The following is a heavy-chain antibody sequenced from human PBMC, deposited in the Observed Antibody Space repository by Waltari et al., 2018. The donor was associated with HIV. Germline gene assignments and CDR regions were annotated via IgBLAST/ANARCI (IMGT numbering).Heavy chain of an antibody. Sequence: QVQLVQAGAEVKKTGPSVKVSCSASGYPFTSHDLTGVRPATGQGLEWMGWMNPNSGNTGYAQKFQGRVTMTRNTSISTAYMELSSLRSEDTAVYYCARRYSSGNNIAGYWCQGTLVTVSS. CDR2: MNPNSGNT. CDR3: ARRYSSGNNIAGY. J-gene: IGHJ4*02. V-gene: IGHV1-8*01. CDR1: GYPFTSHD. D-gene: IGHD3-10*01.